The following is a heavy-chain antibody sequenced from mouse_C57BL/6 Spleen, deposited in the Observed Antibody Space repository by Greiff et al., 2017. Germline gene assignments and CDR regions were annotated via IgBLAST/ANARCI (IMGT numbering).Heavy chain of an antibody. D-gene: IGHD2-1*01. V-gene: IGHV1-69*01. CDR2: IDPSDSYT. J-gene: IGHJ3*01. CDR3: ARIYGNCAWFAY. Sequence: QVQLQQPGAELVMPGASVKLSCKASGYTFTSYWMHWVKQRPGQGLEWIGEIDPSDSYTNYNQKFKGKSTLTVDKSSSTAYMQLSSLTSEDSAVYYCARIYGNCAWFAYWGQGTLVTVSA. CDR1: GYTFTSYW.